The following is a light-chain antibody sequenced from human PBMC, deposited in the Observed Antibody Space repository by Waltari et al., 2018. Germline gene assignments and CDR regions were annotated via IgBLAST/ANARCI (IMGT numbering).Light chain of an antibody. CDR3: QQYYSTPPT. V-gene: IGKV4-1*01. J-gene: IGKJ2*01. CDR2: WAS. Sequence: DVVMTQSPDSLAVSLGERATINCKSSQNLFYGPNTKNSFGWYQQKPGQPPKLLIYWASTRESGVPDRFSGSGSGTDFTLTISSLQAEDVAVYYCQQYYSTPPTFGQGTKLEIK. CDR1: QNLFYGPNTKNS.